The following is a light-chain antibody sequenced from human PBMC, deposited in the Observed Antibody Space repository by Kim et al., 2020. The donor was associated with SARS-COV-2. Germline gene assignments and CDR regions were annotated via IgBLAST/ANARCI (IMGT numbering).Light chain of an antibody. V-gene: IGKV2-30*02. CDR2: KVS. CDR3: MQGTHWPPWT. CDR1: QGHVHSNGNNF. J-gene: IGKJ1*01. Sequence: NSCRDSQGHVHSNGNNFLNWFQQTPGQSPRRVINKVSNRDSGVPDRFSGSGSGTDFTLKISRVEAEDVGVYYCMQGTHWPPWTFGQGTRVEIK.